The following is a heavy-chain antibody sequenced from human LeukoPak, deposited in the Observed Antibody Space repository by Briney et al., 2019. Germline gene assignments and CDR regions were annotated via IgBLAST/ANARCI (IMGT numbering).Heavy chain of an antibody. CDR2: ISSSSSSYI. CDR3: AKVVGYDILTADFDY. V-gene: IGHV3-21*01. D-gene: IGHD3-9*01. Sequence: KTGGSLRLSCAASGFTFSSYSMNWVRQAPGKGLEWVSSISSSSSSYIYHADSVKGRFTISRDNAKNSLYLQMNSLRAEDTAVYYCAKVVGYDILTADFDYWGQGTLVTVSS. J-gene: IGHJ4*02. CDR1: GFTFSSYS.